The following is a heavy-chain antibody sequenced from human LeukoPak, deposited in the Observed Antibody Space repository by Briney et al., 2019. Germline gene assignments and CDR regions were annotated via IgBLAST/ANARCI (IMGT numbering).Heavy chain of an antibody. J-gene: IGHJ4*02. V-gene: IGHV3-66*01. D-gene: IGHD3-22*01. CDR2: IYSTGDT. CDR1: GFTVSSKY. Sequence: GGSLRLSCAVSGFTVSSKYMSWVRQAPGKGLEWVSVIYSTGDTRYADSVKGRFTISRDNSKSTLYLQMNSLKAEDTAVYYCARDDYDSNGYYLFDCWGQGTLVTVSS. CDR3: ARDDYDSNGYYLFDC.